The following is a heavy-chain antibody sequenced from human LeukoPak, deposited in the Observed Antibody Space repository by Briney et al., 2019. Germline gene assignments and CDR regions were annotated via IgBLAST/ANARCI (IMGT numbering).Heavy chain of an antibody. CDR3: AKEGPYDILTGYWGPYYFDY. D-gene: IGHD3-9*01. Sequence: GGSLRLSCAASGFTFSSYGMHWVRQAPGKGLEWVAFIRYDGSNKYYADSVKGRFTISRDNSKNTLYLQMNSLRAEDTAVYYCAKEGPYDILTGYWGPYYFDYWGQGTLVTVSS. J-gene: IGHJ4*02. CDR2: IRYDGSNK. V-gene: IGHV3-30*02. CDR1: GFTFSSYG.